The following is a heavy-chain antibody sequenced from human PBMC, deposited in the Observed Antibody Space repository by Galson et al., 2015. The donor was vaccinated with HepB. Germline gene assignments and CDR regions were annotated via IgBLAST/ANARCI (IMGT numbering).Heavy chain of an antibody. Sequence: SLRLSCAPSGFAFSSYAMSWVRQAPGKGLEYVSAISSNGGSTYYADSVKGRFTISRDNSKNTLYLQMSSLRAEDTAVYYCVKGLKRSSTSCYVKCYYYGMDVWGQGTTVTVSS. J-gene: IGHJ6*02. CDR2: ISSNGGST. CDR3: VKGLKRSSTSCYVKCYYYGMDV. V-gene: IGHV3-64D*06. CDR1: GFAFSSYA. D-gene: IGHD2-2*01.